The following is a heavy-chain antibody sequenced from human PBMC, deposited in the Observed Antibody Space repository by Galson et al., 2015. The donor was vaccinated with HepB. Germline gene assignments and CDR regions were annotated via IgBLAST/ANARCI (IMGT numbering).Heavy chain of an antibody. CDR1: GFTFDDYT. CDR2: ISWDGGST. D-gene: IGHD3-9*01. J-gene: IGHJ4*02. V-gene: IGHV3-43*01. Sequence: SLRLSCAASGFTFDDYTMHWVRQAPGKGLEWVSLISWDGGSTYYADSVKGRFTISRDNSKNSLYLQMNSLRTEDTALYYCAKDIGDRRYFDWLGFDYWGQGTLVTVSS. CDR3: AKDIGDRRYFDWLGFDY.